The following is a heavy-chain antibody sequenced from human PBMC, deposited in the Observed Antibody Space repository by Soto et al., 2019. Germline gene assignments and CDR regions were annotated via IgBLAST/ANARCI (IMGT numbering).Heavy chain of an antibody. J-gene: IGHJ6*02. CDR2: IYSGGST. CDR1: GFTVSSNY. Sequence: PGGSLRLSCAASGFTVSSNYMSWVRQAPGKGLEWVSVIYSGGSTYYADSVKGRFTISRDNSKNTLYLQMNSLRAEDTAVYYCAREALERYYDSSGYYYGTYYYYGMDVWGQGTTVTVSS. CDR3: AREALERYYDSSGYYYGTYYYYGMDV. V-gene: IGHV3-66*01. D-gene: IGHD3-22*01.